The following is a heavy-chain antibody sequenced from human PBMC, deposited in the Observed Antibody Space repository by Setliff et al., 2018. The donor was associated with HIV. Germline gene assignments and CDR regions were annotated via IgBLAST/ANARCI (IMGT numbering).Heavy chain of an antibody. V-gene: IGHV1-69-2*01. CDR3: AREIGDYYDSSGYYPPTDYYYGMDV. J-gene: IGHJ6*02. CDR2: VDPEDGET. D-gene: IGHD3-22*01. Sequence: ASVKVSCKASGYTFTDYYMHWVQQAPGKGLEWMGRVDPEDGETIYAEKFQGRVTITADTSTDTAYMELSSLRSEDTAVYYCAREIGDYYDSSGYYPPTDYYYGMDVWGQGTTVTV. CDR1: GYTFTDYY.